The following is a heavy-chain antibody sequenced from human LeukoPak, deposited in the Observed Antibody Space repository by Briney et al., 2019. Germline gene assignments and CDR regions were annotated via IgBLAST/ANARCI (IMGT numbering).Heavy chain of an antibody. CDR1: GGSISGGGYY. V-gene: IGHV4-31*03. CDR2: ISYSGST. J-gene: IGHJ6*03. CDR3: ARTVATHYYYSYMDV. D-gene: IGHD4-17*01. Sequence: SETLSLTCTVSGGSISGGGYYWSWIRQHPGKGLEWIGYISYSGSTYYNPSLKSRVTISVDTSKNQFSLKLGSVTAADTAVYYCARTVATHYYYSYMDVWGKGTTVTVSS.